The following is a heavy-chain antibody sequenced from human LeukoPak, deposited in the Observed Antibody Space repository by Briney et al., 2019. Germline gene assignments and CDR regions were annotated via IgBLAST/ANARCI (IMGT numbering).Heavy chain of an antibody. J-gene: IGHJ5*01. CDR1: GFTFSTYW. CDR2: IEGDGRSA. D-gene: IGHD3-22*01. Sequence: GGSLRLSCATSGFTFSTYWMHWVRQAPGKGLVWVSRIEGDGRSASYADSVQGRFNILRDNAKNTLYLHMNSLRADDTAVYYCARGAAYYSSTGFFDFWGQGTLVTVSS. V-gene: IGHV3-74*01. CDR3: ARGAAYYSSTGFFDF.